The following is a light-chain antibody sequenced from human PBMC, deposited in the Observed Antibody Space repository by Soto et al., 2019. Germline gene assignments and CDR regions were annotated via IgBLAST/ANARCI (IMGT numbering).Light chain of an antibody. Sequence: QSVLTQPPSASGTPGQRVTISCSGSSSNIGSNYGYWYQQLPGTAPKLLIYRNNQRPSGVPDRFSGSKSGTSASLAISGLRSEDEADYYCAAWDDSLSGHVVFGGGTKVTVL. J-gene: IGLJ2*01. CDR3: AAWDDSLSGHVV. CDR2: RNN. V-gene: IGLV1-47*01. CDR1: SSNIGSNY.